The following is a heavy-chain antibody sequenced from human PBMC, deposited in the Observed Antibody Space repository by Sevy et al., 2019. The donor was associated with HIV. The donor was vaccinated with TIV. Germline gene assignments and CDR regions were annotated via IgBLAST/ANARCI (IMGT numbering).Heavy chain of an antibody. CDR3: ASGAYYYASRSQNFDY. J-gene: IGHJ4*02. V-gene: IGHV3-33*01. CDR1: GFTFSSYG. Sequence: GGSLRLSCAASGFTFSSYGMHWVRQAPGKGLEWVALIWYDGTNKYYADSVKGRFTISRDNSKNTLYLQMNSLRAEDTAVYYCASGAYYYASRSQNFDYWGRGTRVPVSS. CDR2: IWYDGTNK. D-gene: IGHD3-10*01.